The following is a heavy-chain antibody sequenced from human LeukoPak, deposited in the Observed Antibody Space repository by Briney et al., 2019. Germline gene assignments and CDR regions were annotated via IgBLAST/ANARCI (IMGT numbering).Heavy chain of an antibody. CDR2: ISWNSGSI. Sequence: GGSLRLSCAASGFTFDDYAMHWVRQAPGKGLEWVSGISWNSGSIGYADSVKGRFTISRDNAKNSLYLQMNSLRAEDTALYCCAKGHGSRSSGYFDYWGQGTLVTVSS. V-gene: IGHV3-9*01. J-gene: IGHJ4*02. CDR1: GFTFDDYA. D-gene: IGHD3-10*01. CDR3: AKGHGSRSSGYFDY.